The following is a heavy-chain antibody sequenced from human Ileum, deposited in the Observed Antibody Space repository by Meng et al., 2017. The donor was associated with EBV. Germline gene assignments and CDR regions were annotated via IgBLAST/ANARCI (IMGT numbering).Heavy chain of an antibody. CDR3: ARVGQWLPIDY. J-gene: IGHJ4*02. CDR2: INHSGST. CDR1: GGSFSGYD. D-gene: IGHD6-19*01. V-gene: IGHV4-34*01. Sequence: QVQLRQWGAGLLEPSETLSLSCAVYGGSFSGYDWSWIRQPPGKGLEWIGEINHSGSTNYNPSLKSRVTISVDKSKNQFSLNLSSVTAADTAVYYCARVGQWLPIDYWGQGTLVTVSS.